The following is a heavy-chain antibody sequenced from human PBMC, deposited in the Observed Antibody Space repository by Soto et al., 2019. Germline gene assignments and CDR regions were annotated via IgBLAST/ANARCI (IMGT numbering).Heavy chain of an antibody. V-gene: IGHV3-33*01. CDR1: GFTFSSYG. CDR2: IWYDGSNK. D-gene: IGHD3-16*02. Sequence: QVQLVESGGGVVQPGRSLRLSCAASGFTFSSYGMHWVRQAPGKGLEWVAVIWYDGSNKYYADSVKGRFTISRDNSKNTLYLQMNSLRAEDTAVYYCARDPSHIIGAYSFDPWGQGTLVTVSS. CDR3: ARDPSHIIGAYSFDP. J-gene: IGHJ5*02.